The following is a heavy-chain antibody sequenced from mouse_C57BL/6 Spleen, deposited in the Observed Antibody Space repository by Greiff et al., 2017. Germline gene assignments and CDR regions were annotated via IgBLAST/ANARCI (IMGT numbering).Heavy chain of an antibody. D-gene: IGHD2-1*01. Sequence: EVQLQESGPGLVKPSQSLSLTCSVTGYSITSGYYWNWIRQFPGNKLEWMGYISYDGSNNYNPSLKNRISITRDTSKNQFFLKLNSVTTEDTATYYCARGGDGNYGYFDVWGTGTTVTVSS. CDR2: ISYDGSN. CDR1: GYSITSGYY. J-gene: IGHJ1*03. CDR3: ARGGDGNYGYFDV. V-gene: IGHV3-6*01.